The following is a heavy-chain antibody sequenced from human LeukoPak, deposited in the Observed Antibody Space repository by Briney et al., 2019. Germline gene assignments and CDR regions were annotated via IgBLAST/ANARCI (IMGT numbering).Heavy chain of an antibody. D-gene: IGHD4-23*01. CDR3: ARDPGTRVVTPGVIWFDP. V-gene: IGHV1-69*05. J-gene: IGHJ5*02. Sequence: SVKVSWKASGGTFSSYAISWVRQAPGQGLEWMGRIIPIFGTANYAQKFQGRVPITTDESTSTAYMELSSLRSEDTAVYDCARDPGTRVVTPGVIWFDPWGQGTLVTVSS. CDR2: IIPIFGTA. CDR1: GGTFSSYA.